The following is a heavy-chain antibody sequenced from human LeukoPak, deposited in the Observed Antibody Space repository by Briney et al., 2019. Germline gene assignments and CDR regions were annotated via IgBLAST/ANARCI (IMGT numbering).Heavy chain of an antibody. CDR1: GGSFSGYY. J-gene: IGHJ6*03. V-gene: IGHV4-34*01. D-gene: IGHD3-10*01. Sequence: PSETLSLTCAVYGGSFSGYYWGWIRQPPGKTLEWIGSIYSRGNTYYNPSLKSRVIILIDTAKNHFSLNLSSVTAADTAVYYCAREGLTMVRGSSTYYYYMDVWGKGTTVTVSS. CDR2: IYSRGNT. CDR3: AREGLTMVRGSSTYYYYMDV.